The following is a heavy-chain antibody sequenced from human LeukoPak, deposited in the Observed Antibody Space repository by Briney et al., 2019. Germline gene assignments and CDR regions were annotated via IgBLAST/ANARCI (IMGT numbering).Heavy chain of an antibody. V-gene: IGHV3-23*01. CDR2: ISDSGDRA. CDR3: AKQTTGYSGSGVDY. CDR1: GFTFSSYA. D-gene: IGHD3-10*01. Sequence: GGSLRLSCAASGFTFSSYAMSWVRQAPGKGLEWVSGISDSGDRAHYADSVKGRFTISRDKSKNTLYLQMNSLRAEDTAVYFCAKQTTGYSGSGVDYWGQGTLVTVSS. J-gene: IGHJ4*02.